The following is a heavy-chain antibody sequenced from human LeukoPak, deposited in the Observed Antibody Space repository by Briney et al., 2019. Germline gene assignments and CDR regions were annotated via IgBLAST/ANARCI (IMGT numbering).Heavy chain of an antibody. CDR1: GFTFSSYA. J-gene: IGHJ4*02. CDR3: AKDLWYSSASFGY. Sequence: GGSLRLSCAASGFTFSSYAMSWVRRAPGKGLEWVSAISGSGGSTYYADSVKGRFTISRDNSKNTLYLQMNSLRAEDTAVYYCAKDLWYSSASFGYWGQGTLVTVSS. V-gene: IGHV3-23*01. CDR2: ISGSGGST. D-gene: IGHD6-19*01.